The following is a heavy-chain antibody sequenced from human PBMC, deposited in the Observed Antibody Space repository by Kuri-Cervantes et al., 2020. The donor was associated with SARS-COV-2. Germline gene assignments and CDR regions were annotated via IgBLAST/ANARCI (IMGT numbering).Heavy chain of an antibody. CDR3: ARDRGIMINSRNWFDP. CDR1: GFTFSSFA. Sequence: GGSLRLSCAASGFTFSSFAMHWVRQAPGKGLEWVAVISYDGSNKYYADSVKGRFTISRDNSKNTLYLQMNSLRAEDTAVYYRARDRGIMINSRNWFDPWGQGTLVTVSS. CDR2: ISYDGSNK. D-gene: IGHD3-16*01. J-gene: IGHJ5*02. V-gene: IGHV3-30-3*01.